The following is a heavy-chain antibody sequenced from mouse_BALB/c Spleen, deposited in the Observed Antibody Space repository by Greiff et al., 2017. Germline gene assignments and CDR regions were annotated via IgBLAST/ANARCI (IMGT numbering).Heavy chain of an antibody. Sequence: VQLQQSGTVLARPGASVKLSCKASGYTFTSYWMHWVKQRPGQGLEWIGEIDPSDSYTNYNQKFKGKATLTVDKSSSTAYMQLSSLTSEDSAVYYCARGGVRGYWGQGTTLTVSS. D-gene: IGHD2-12*01. CDR1: GYTFTSYW. CDR3: ARGGVRGY. V-gene: IGHV1-69*02. J-gene: IGHJ2*01. CDR2: IDPSDSYT.